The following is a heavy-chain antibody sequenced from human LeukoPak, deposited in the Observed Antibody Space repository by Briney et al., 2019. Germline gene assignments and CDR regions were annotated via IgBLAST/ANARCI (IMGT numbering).Heavy chain of an antibody. CDR1: GFTFSSYG. J-gene: IGHJ4*02. Sequence: GGSLRLSCAASGFTFSSYGMHWVRQAPGKGLEWVAVISYDGSNKYYADSVKGRFTISRDNSKNTLYLQMNSLRAEDTAVYYCVKVEVGATLTFDYWGQGTLVTVSS. CDR2: ISYDGSNK. D-gene: IGHD1-26*01. V-gene: IGHV3-30*18. CDR3: VKVEVGATLTFDY.